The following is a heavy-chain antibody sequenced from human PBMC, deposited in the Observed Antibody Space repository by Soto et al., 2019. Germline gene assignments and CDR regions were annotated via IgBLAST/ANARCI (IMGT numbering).Heavy chain of an antibody. CDR1: GFTFSSYW. Sequence: GGSLRLSCAASGFTFSSYWMSWVRQAPGKGLEWVANIKQDGSEKYYVDSVKGRFTISRDNAKNSLYLQMNSLRAEDTAVYYCAKVINDYGDYVDYWGQGTLVTVSS. J-gene: IGHJ4*02. D-gene: IGHD4-17*01. V-gene: IGHV3-7*03. CDR2: IKQDGSEK. CDR3: AKVINDYGDYVDY.